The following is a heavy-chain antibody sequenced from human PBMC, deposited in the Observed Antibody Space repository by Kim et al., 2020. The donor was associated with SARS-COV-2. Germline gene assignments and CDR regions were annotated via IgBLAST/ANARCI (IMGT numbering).Heavy chain of an antibody. CDR2: IYSGGST. D-gene: IGHD4-17*01. Sequence: GGSLRLSCAASGFTVSSNYMSWVRQAPGKGLEWVSVIYSGGSTYYADSVKGRFTISRVNSKNTLYLQMNSLRAEDTAVYYCATKDYGDYAYYYYYGMDVWGHGTTVTVSS. J-gene: IGHJ6*02. V-gene: IGHV3-66*01. CDR1: GFTVSSNY. CDR3: ATKDYGDYAYYYYYGMDV.